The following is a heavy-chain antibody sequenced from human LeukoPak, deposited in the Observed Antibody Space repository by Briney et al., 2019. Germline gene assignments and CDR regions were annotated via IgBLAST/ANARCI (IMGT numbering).Heavy chain of an antibody. CDR1: GYSISSGYY. V-gene: IGHV4-38-2*01. J-gene: IGHJ4*02. D-gene: IGHD6-13*01. CDR3: ARCERAAQPPFDY. CDR2: IYHSGST. Sequence: SETLSLTCAVSGYSISSGYYWGWIRQPPGTGLEWIGSIYHSGSTYYNPSLKSRVTISVDTSKNQFSLKLSSVTAADTAVYYCARCERAAQPPFDYWGQGTLVTVSS.